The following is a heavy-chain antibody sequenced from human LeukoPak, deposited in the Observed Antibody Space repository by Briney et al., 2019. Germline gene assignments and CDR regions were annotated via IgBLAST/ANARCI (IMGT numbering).Heavy chain of an antibody. D-gene: IGHD6-19*01. V-gene: IGHV7-4-1*02. CDR3: AREMGNGWHPFDY. J-gene: IGHJ4*02. Sequence: ASVKVSCKASGYTFTSYAINWVRQAPGQGLEWMGWINTDTGNPTYAQGFTGRFVFSLDASVSTASLQISSLKAEDTAVYYCAREMGNGWHPFDYWGQGTLVTVSS. CDR2: INTDTGNP. CDR1: GYTFTSYA.